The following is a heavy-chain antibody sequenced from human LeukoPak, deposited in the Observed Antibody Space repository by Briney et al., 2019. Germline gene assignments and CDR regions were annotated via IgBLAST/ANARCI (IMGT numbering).Heavy chain of an antibody. Sequence: ASVKVSCKASGYTFTGYYMHWVRQAPGQGLEWMGRINPNSGGTNYVQKFQGRVTMTRDTSISTAYMELSRLRSDDTAVYYCARGHYYDSSGYVDYWGQGTLVTVSS. J-gene: IGHJ4*02. CDR1: GYTFTGYY. D-gene: IGHD3-22*01. CDR2: INPNSGGT. CDR3: ARGHYYDSSGYVDY. V-gene: IGHV1-2*06.